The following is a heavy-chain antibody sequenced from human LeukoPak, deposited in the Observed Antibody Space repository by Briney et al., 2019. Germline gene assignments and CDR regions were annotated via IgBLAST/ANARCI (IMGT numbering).Heavy chain of an antibody. V-gene: IGHV4-31*03. CDR1: GGSISSGGYS. D-gene: IGHD6-25*01. Sequence: SQTLSLTCTVSGGSISSGGYSWSWIRQHPGKGLKWIGYIYYSGSTYYNPSLKSRVTISVDTSKNQFSLKLCSVTAADTAVYYCARDRAYSSGFDYWGQGTLVTVSS. CDR2: IYYSGST. CDR3: ARDRAYSSGFDY. J-gene: IGHJ4*02.